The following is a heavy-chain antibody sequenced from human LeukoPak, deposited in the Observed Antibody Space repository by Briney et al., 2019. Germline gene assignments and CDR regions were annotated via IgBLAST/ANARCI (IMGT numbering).Heavy chain of an antibody. CDR1: GGSFSGYY. Sequence: SETLSLTCAVYGGSFSGYYWSWIRQPPGKGLEWIGEINHSGSTNYNPSLKSRATISVDTSKNQFFLRLSSVTAADTAVYYCASRSYCSSGSCYGTYYYYGMDVWGQGTTVTVSS. J-gene: IGHJ6*02. D-gene: IGHD2-15*01. CDR2: INHSGST. CDR3: ASRSYCSSGSCYGTYYYYGMDV. V-gene: IGHV4-34*01.